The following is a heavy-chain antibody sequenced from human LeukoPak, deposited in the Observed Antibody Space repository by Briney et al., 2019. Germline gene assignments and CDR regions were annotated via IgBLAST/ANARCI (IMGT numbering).Heavy chain of an antibody. CDR3: ARVASYGDYVDY. CDR1: GFTFSSYS. Sequence: GGSLRLSCAASGFTFSSYSMNWVRQAPGKGLEWGSSISSSSSYIYYADSVKGRFTISRDNAENSLYLQMNSLRAAGTAVYYCARVASYGDYVDYWGQGTLVTVSS. CDR2: ISSSSSYI. V-gene: IGHV3-21*01. D-gene: IGHD4-17*01. J-gene: IGHJ4*02.